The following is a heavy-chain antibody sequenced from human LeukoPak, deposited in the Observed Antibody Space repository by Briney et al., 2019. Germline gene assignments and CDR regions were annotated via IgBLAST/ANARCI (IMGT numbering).Heavy chain of an antibody. V-gene: IGHV4-34*01. Sequence: ASETLYLTCAVYGGSFSGYYWSWIRQPPGKGLEWIGEINHSGSTNYNPSLKSRVTISVDTSKNQFSLKLSSVTAADTAVYYCARFLGYSSRNYYYYMDVWGKGTTVTISS. CDR1: GGSFSGYY. D-gene: IGHD6-13*01. CDR2: INHSGST. CDR3: ARFLGYSSRNYYYYMDV. J-gene: IGHJ6*03.